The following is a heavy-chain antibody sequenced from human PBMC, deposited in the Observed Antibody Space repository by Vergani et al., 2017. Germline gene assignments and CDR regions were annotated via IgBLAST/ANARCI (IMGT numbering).Heavy chain of an antibody. CDR3: ARVVPAATWFDP. CDR1: GYTFPSYY. V-gene: IGHV1-46*03. Sequence: QVQLVQSGAEVKKPGASVKVSCKASGYTFPSYYMHWVRQAPGQGREWMGIINPSGGSTSYAQKFQGRVTMTRDTSTSTVYMERSSLRSEDTAVYYCARVVPAATWFDPWGQGTLVTVSS. D-gene: IGHD2-2*01. CDR2: INPSGGST. J-gene: IGHJ5*02.